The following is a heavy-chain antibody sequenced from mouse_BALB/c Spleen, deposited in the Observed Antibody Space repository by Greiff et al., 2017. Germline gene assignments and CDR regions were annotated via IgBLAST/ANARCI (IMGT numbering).Heavy chain of an antibody. CDR2: IWGGGST. CDR3: AKHRTMITGGYAMDY. Sequence: VKLMESGPGLVAPSQSLSITCTVSGFSLTDYGVSWIRQPPGKGLEWLGGIWGGGSTYYNSALKSRLSISKDNSKSQVFLQMNSLQTDDTAMYYCAKHRTMITGGYAMDYWGQGTSVTVSS. V-gene: IGHV2-6-5*01. D-gene: IGHD2-4*01. J-gene: IGHJ4*01. CDR1: GFSLTDYG.